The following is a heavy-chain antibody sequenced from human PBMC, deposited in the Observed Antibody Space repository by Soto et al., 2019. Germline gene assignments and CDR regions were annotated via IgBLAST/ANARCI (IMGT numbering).Heavy chain of an antibody. CDR2: IYYSGST. CDR3: ARVFSDSSSFFDP. V-gene: IGHV4-31*03. D-gene: IGHD6-13*01. J-gene: IGHJ5*02. CDR1: GGSISSGGYY. Sequence: QVQLQESGPGLVKPSQTLSLTCTVSGGSISSGGYYWSWIRQHPGKGLEWIGYIYYSGSTYYNPSLKSRVTISVDTSKTQFSLKLSSGPAADTAVYYCARVFSDSSSFFDPWGQGTLVTVSS.